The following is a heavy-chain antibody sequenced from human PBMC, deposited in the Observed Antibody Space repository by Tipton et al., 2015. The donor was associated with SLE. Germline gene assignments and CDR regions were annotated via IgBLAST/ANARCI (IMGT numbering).Heavy chain of an antibody. CDR2: IWYDGSDK. D-gene: IGHD2-15*01. CDR1: GFTFNNYG. J-gene: IGHJ4*02. Sequence: GSLRLSCAASGFTFNNYGMHWVRQAPGRGLEWVAIIWYDGSDKYYADSVKGRFTISRDNSKNTVYLQVGSLRVEDTAVYYCASGRAATYWGQGTLVIVSS. V-gene: IGHV3-30*02. CDR3: ASGRAATY.